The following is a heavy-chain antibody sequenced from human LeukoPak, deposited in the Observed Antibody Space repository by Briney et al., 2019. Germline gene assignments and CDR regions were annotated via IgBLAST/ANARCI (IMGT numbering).Heavy chain of an antibody. V-gene: IGHV1-18*01. J-gene: IGHJ4*02. CDR3: ARRYCSSTSCHYFDY. Sequence: ASVKVSCKGSDYTFSNYGIVWVRQAPGQGLEWMGWINTYNGNTNYAQKLQGRVTMTTDTSTSTAYMELRSLRSEDTAVYYCARRYCSSTSCHYFDYWGQGTLVTVSS. CDR1: DYTFSNYG. D-gene: IGHD2-2*01. CDR2: INTYNGNT.